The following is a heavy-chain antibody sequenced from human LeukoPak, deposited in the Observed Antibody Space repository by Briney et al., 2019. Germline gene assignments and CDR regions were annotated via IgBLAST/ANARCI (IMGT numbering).Heavy chain of an antibody. CDR3: ARRLTGGVTDFFDF. J-gene: IGHJ4*02. CDR1: GFTFSSHS. Sequence: GGSVRLSCAASGFTFSSHSMSWVRQPPGEGLEWVAAISPSGDSTTYRDSVKGQFTISRDSSRNRLYPQMNTLTVEDTAIYYSARRLTGGVTDFFDFWGQGALVTVSS. D-gene: IGHD2-8*02. V-gene: IGHV3-23*01. CDR2: ISPSGDST.